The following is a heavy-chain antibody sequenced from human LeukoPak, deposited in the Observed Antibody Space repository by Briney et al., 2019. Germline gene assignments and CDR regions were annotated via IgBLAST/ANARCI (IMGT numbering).Heavy chain of an antibody. D-gene: IGHD3-22*01. CDR3: AGLVGRYSSGLYYYYFDY. CDR2: MYLSGAT. J-gene: IGHJ4*02. Sequence: PSGTLSLTCTVSGDSINSLDLWSWVRQPPGKGLEWIGEMYLSGATHSNPSVKSRVTISIDKSKNQFFLNLSSVTAADTAVYYCAGLVGRYSSGLYYYYFDYWGQGTLVTVSS. CDR1: GDSINSLDL. V-gene: IGHV4-4*02.